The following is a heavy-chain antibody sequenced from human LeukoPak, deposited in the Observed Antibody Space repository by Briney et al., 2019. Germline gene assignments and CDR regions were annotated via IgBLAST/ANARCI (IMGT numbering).Heavy chain of an antibody. Sequence: ASVKVSCKASGYTFTSYGISWVRQAPGQGLEWMGWIGAYNGNTNYAQKLQGRVTMTTDTSTSTAYMELRSLRSDDTAVYYCARGCRSYYGSGSCLSYWGQGTLVTVSS. D-gene: IGHD3-10*01. CDR2: IGAYNGNT. V-gene: IGHV1-18*01. J-gene: IGHJ4*02. CDR3: ARGCRSYYGSGSCLSY. CDR1: GYTFTSYG.